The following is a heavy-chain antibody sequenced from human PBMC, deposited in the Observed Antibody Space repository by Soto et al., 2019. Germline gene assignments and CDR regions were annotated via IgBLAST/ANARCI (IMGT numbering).Heavy chain of an antibody. J-gene: IGHJ6*02. CDR2: IYPGDSDT. Sequence: GESLKISCKGSGYSFTSYWIGWVRQMPGKGLEWMGIIYPGDSDTRYSPSFQGQVTISADKSISTAYLQWSSLKASDTAMYYCARFLDYGDYVIGYYYYGMDVWGQGTTVTVSS. V-gene: IGHV5-51*01. CDR1: GYSFTSYW. D-gene: IGHD4-17*01. CDR3: ARFLDYGDYVIGYYYYGMDV.